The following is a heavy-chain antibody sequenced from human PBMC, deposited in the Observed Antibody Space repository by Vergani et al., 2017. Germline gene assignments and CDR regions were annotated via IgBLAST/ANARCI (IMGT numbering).Heavy chain of an antibody. CDR3: AKVCGPYFDWLNYFDY. D-gene: IGHD3-9*01. CDR1: GFTFSSYA. Sequence: EVQLLESGGGLVQPGGSLRLSCAASGFTFSSYAMSWVRQAPGKGLEWVSAISGSGGSTYYADSVKGRFTISRDNSKNTLYLQMNSLRAEDTAVYYCAKVCGPYFDWLNYFDYWGQGTLVTVSS. J-gene: IGHJ4*02. CDR2: ISGSGGST. V-gene: IGHV3-23*01.